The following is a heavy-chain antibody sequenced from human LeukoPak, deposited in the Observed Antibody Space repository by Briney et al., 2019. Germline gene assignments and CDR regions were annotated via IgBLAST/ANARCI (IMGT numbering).Heavy chain of an antibody. CDR2: IIPIFGIA. V-gene: IGHV1-69*04. CDR1: GGTLSSYA. CDR3: ARESGSGWYGELAEYFQH. Sequence: SVKVSCKASGGTLSSYAISWVRQAPGQGLEWMGRIIPIFGIAHYAQKFQGRVTITADKSPSTAYMELSSLRSEDTAVYYCARESGSGWYGELAEYFQHWGQGTLVTVSS. J-gene: IGHJ1*01. D-gene: IGHD6-19*01.